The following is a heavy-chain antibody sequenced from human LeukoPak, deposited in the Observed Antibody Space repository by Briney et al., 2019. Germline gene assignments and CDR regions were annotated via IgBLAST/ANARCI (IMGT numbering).Heavy chain of an antibody. CDR1: GFTFSRDA. CDR3: AREFNETDYGEDYYYMDV. Sequence: PGRSLRLSCAASGFTFSRDAMHWVRQAPGKGLERVAVISYDGSNKYYADSVKGRFTISRDNSKNTLYLQMNSLRAEDTAVYYCAREFNETDYGEDYYYMDVWGKGTTVTVSS. D-gene: IGHD4-17*01. CDR2: ISYDGSNK. J-gene: IGHJ6*03. V-gene: IGHV3-30*04.